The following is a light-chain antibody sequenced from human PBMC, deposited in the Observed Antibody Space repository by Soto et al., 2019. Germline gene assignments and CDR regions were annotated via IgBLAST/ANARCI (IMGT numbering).Light chain of an antibody. CDR3: SSFTSTSTRL. J-gene: IGLJ1*01. CDR1: SSDIGGYNY. V-gene: IGLV2-14*01. Sequence: QSVLTQPASVSGSPGQAITISCTGTSSDIGGYNYVSWYQQRPGKAPKLMIYEVSNRPSGVSNRFSGSKSGNTASLTISGLQAEDEADYYCSSFTSTSTRLFGSGTKLTVL. CDR2: EVS.